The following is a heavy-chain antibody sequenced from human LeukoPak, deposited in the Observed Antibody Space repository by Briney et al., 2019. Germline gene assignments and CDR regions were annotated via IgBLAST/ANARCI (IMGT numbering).Heavy chain of an antibody. J-gene: IGHJ3*02. V-gene: IGHV3-33*08. Sequence: GGSLRLSCAASGFTFSSYAMSWVRQAPGKGLEWVAVIWYDGSNKYYADSVKGRFTISRDNSKNTLYLQMNSLRAEDTAVYYCARDPSAFDIWGQGTMVTVSS. CDR1: GFTFSSYA. CDR3: ARDPSAFDI. CDR2: IWYDGSNK.